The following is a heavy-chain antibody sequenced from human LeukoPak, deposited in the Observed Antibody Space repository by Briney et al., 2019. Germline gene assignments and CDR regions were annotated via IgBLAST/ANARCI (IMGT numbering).Heavy chain of an antibody. CDR2: IRSKAYGGTT. Sequence: GGSLRLSCTASGFTFGDYAMSWVRPAPGKGRGWVGFIRSKAYGGTTEYAASVKGRFTISGDDSKSIAYLQMNSPKTEDTAVYYCTRDAELRYFDSYFDYWGQGTLVTVSS. CDR3: TRDAELRYFDSYFDY. J-gene: IGHJ4*02. CDR1: GFTFGDYA. D-gene: IGHD3-9*01. V-gene: IGHV3-49*04.